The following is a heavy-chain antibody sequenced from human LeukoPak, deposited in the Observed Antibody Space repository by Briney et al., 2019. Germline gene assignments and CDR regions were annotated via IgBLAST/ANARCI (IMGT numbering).Heavy chain of an antibody. J-gene: IGHJ4*02. CDR2: INHSGST. CDR3: ARLDYPAD. CDR1: GGSFSGYY. D-gene: IGHD4/OR15-4a*01. Sequence: SETLSLTCAVYGGSFSGYYWSWIRQPPGKGLEWIGEINHSGSTNYNPSLKCRVTISVDTSRNQFSLKLSSVTAADTAVYYCARLDYPADWGQGTLVTVSS. V-gene: IGHV4-34*01.